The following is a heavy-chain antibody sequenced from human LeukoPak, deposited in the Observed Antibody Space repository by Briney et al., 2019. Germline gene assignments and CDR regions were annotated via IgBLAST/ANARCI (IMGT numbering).Heavy chain of an antibody. J-gene: IGHJ4*02. CDR3: AKGHSAHGTGFDY. V-gene: IGHV3-23*01. CDR1: GLTFSSYA. D-gene: IGHD1-26*01. CDR2: VSDSGGST. Sequence: GGSLRLSCAASGLTFSSYAMSWVRQVPGRGLDWVSTVSDSGGSTYYADSVKGRFTVSRDNSRDTLYLQMNSLRAEDTAVYYCAKGHSAHGTGFDYWGQGTLVTVSS.